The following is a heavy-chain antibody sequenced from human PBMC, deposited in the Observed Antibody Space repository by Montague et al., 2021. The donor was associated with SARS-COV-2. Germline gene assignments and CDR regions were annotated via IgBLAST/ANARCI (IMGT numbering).Heavy chain of an antibody. Sequence: SETLSLTCTVSGDSVSSSDHYWGWIRQPPGKGLEWLGTVYYSGYTYYNPSLKGRVTISIDASKNQFSLKLNSLTATDTATYHCARRRLREDYFDFWGQGTLLTVSS. D-gene: IGHD4-17*01. J-gene: IGHJ4*02. V-gene: IGHV4-39*01. CDR3: ARRRLREDYFDF. CDR2: VYYSGYT. CDR1: GDSVSSSDHY.